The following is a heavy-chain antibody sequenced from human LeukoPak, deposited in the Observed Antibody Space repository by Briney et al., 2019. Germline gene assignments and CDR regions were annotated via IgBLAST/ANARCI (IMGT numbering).Heavy chain of an antibody. D-gene: IGHD6-19*01. CDR3: AARIAVAGTDFDY. Sequence: SETLSLTCTVSGGSISSSSYYWGWIRQPPGKGLEWIGSIYYSGSTYYNPSLKSRVTISVDTSKNQFSLKLSSVTAEDTAVYYCAARIAVAGTDFDYWGQGTLVTVSS. V-gene: IGHV4-39*01. J-gene: IGHJ4*02. CDR1: GGSISSSSYY. CDR2: IYYSGST.